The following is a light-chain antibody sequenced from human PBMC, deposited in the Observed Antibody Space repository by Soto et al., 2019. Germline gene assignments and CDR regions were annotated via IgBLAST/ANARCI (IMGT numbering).Light chain of an antibody. CDR3: QQYNTWT. CDR1: QSFNNW. Sequence: DIQMTQSPSTLSASVGDRVTITCRASQSFNNWLAWYQQKPGKAPKLLIYKASSLQSGVPSRFSGSGSGTAFTLTISSLQPYDFATYYCQQYNTWTFGQGTRVEIK. V-gene: IGKV1-5*03. J-gene: IGKJ1*01. CDR2: KAS.